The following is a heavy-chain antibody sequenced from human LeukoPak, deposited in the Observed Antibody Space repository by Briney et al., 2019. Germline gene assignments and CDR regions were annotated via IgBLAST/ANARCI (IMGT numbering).Heavy chain of an antibody. CDR2: INHSGST. CDR1: GGSFSGYY. Sequence: PSETLSLTCAVYGGSFSGYYWSWIRQPPGKGLEWIGEINHSGSTNYNPSLKSRATISVDTSKNQFSLKLSSVTAADTAVYYCARGRYRGRWLQFDYWGQGTLVTVSS. J-gene: IGHJ4*02. CDR3: ARGRYRGRWLQFDY. V-gene: IGHV4-34*01. D-gene: IGHD5-24*01.